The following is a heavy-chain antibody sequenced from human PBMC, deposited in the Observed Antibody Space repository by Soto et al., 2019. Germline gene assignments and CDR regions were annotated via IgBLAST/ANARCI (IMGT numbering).Heavy chain of an antibody. CDR3: GRGGDPDY. J-gene: IGHJ4*02. V-gene: IGHV4-59*01. CDR2: IYYSGST. Sequence: SETLSLTYTVSGGSISSYYWSWIRQPPGKGLEWIGYIYYSGSTNYNPSVKGRFTISRDNAKNTLYLQMNNLRVEDTAVYYCGRGGDPDYWGQGTLVTVSS. D-gene: IGHD2-21*02. CDR1: GGSISSYY.